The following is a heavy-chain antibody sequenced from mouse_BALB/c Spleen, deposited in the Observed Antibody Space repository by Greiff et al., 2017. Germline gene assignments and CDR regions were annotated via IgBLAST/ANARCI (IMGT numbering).Heavy chain of an antibody. Sequence: EVQRVESGGGLVKPGGSLKLSCAASGFTFSSYAMSWVRQTPEKRLEWVASISSGGSTYYPDSVTGRFTISRDNARNILYLQMSSLRSEDTAMYYCARGGTVVPYFDYWGQGTTLTVSS. J-gene: IGHJ2*01. CDR2: ISSGGST. V-gene: IGHV5-6-5*01. CDR1: GFTFSSYA. CDR3: ARGGTVVPYFDY. D-gene: IGHD1-1*01.